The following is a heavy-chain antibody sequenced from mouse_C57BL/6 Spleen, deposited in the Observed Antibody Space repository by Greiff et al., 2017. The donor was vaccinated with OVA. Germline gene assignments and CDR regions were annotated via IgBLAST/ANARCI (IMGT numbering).Heavy chain of an antibody. D-gene: IGHD1-1*02. Sequence: VQLQQSGAELVRPGSSGKLSCKASGYTFTRYWMDWVKQRPGQGLEWIGNIYPSDSETHYNQKFKDKATLTVDKSSSTAYMQLSSLTAEDSAVYYCARRGGLWPSTLDYWGQGTTLTVSS. CDR3: ARRGGLWPSTLDY. CDR1: GYTFTRYW. V-gene: IGHV1-61*01. CDR2: IYPSDSET. J-gene: IGHJ2*01.